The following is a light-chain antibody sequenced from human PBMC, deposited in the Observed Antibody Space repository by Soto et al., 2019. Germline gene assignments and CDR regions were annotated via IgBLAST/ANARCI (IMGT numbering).Light chain of an antibody. V-gene: IGLV2-14*01. J-gene: IGLJ1*01. CDR1: SSDVGGYNY. Sequence: QSALTQPASVSGSPGQSITISCTGTSSDVGGYNYVSWYQQHPGKAPKLMIYDVSNRPSGVSNSFSGSKSGNTASLTISGLHAADEADYYCSSYTSSSTLYVFGTGTKVTVL. CDR3: SSYTSSSTLYV. CDR2: DVS.